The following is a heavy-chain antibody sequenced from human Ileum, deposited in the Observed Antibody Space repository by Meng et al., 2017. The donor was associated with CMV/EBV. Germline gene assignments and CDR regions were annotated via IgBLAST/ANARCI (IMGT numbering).Heavy chain of an antibody. D-gene: IGHD3-22*01. CDR2: ITYSGTT. CDR1: GDSISSGDYF. Sequence: QLQLQAWGPGLVKPSETRSLTCTVSGDSISSGDYFWGWIRQPPKGLEWVASITYSGTTYYNPSLKSRVTMSVDTSKNQFSLKLNSVTAADTAVYYCVRASITMIDYWGQGTLVTVSS. J-gene: IGHJ4*02. CDR3: VRASITMIDY. V-gene: IGHV4-39*07.